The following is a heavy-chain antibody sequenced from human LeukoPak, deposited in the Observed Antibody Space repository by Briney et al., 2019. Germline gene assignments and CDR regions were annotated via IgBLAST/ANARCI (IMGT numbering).Heavy chain of an antibody. J-gene: IGHJ3*01. V-gene: IGHV1-2*02. CDR1: GYTFTDYY. CDR2: INPNSGGT. CDR3: ARISRGYYYDSSGPSHAFDF. Sequence: ASVKVSCKASGYTFTDYYMHWVRQAPGQGLEWMGWINPNSGGTNYAQKFQGRVTMTRDTSISTAYMGLSRLRSDDTAVYYCARISRGYYYDSSGPSHAFDFWGQGTMVTVSS. D-gene: IGHD3-22*01.